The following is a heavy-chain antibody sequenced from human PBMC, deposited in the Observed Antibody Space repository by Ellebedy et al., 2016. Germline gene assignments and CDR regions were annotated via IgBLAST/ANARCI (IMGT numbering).Heavy chain of an antibody. V-gene: IGHV4-39*02. D-gene: IGHD1-26*01. CDR2: IYSGGTT. Sequence: SETLSLTCTVSGGSISSTSYYWGWIRQSPGKGLKWIGSIYSGGTTYYNPSLKSRVTISVDTSKNHFSLKLTSVTAADTAVYYCATPFGIGGSNWFDPWGQGTLVTVSS. J-gene: IGHJ5*02. CDR3: ATPFGIGGSNWFDP. CDR1: GGSISSTSYY.